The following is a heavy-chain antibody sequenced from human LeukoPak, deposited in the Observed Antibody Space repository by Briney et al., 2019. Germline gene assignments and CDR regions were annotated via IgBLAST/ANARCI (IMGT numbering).Heavy chain of an antibody. CDR2: IKQDGSEK. V-gene: IGHV3-7*01. Sequence: GGSLRLSCAASGFTFSGSAMHWVRQAPGKGLEWVANIKQDGSEKYYVDSVKGRFTISRDNAKNSLYLQMNSLRAEDTAVYYCAREGAWDYYDSSGYYDLHYFDYWGQGTLVTVSS. CDR1: GFTFSGSA. D-gene: IGHD3-22*01. J-gene: IGHJ4*02. CDR3: AREGAWDYYDSSGYYDLHYFDY.